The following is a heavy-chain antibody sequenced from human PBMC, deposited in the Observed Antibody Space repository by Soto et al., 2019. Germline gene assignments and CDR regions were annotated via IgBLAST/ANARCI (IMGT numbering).Heavy chain of an antibody. V-gene: IGHV3-30-3*01. D-gene: IGHD3-22*01. CDR3: TRRSYYDGGDFFNCAFDM. Sequence: QVQLVESGGGVVQPGRSLRLSCAASGFTFRTYAMHWVRQAPGKGLEWMAVISYDGSSKTYAASVQGRFTISRDNSENALYLPMNSLRPEHTAVYYCTRRSYYDGGDFFNCAFDMWGQGAMVTVSS. CDR1: GFTFRTYA. J-gene: IGHJ3*02. CDR2: ISYDGSSK.